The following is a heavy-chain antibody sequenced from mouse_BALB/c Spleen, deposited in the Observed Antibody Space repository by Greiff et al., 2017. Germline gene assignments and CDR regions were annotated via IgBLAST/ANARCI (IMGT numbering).Heavy chain of an antibody. D-gene: IGHD1-2*01. CDR1: GFNIKDTY. CDR3: ARVLLLRLYYYAMDY. J-gene: IGHJ4*01. V-gene: IGHV14-3*02. Sequence: VQLQQSGAELVKPGASVKLSCTASGFNIKDTYMHWVKQRPEQGLEWIGRIDPANGNTKYDPKFQGKATITADTSSNTAYLQLSSLTSEDTAVYYCARVLLLRLYYYAMDYWGQGTAVTVSS. CDR2: IDPANGNT.